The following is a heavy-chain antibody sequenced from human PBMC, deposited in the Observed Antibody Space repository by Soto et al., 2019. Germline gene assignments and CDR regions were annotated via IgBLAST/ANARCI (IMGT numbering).Heavy chain of an antibody. CDR2: FWYDARGP. Sequence: QVQLVESGGGVVQPGGSLRLSCTTSGFTFTSYTMHWVRQVPGKGLEWVETFWYDARGPNYADSVKGRFTISRNPSRSTLYLHMDSPRAEDTALYYCAFGSWNHFYFDYWGQESLVTVSS. V-gene: IGHV3-33*01. CDR3: AFGSWNHFYFDY. CDR1: GFTFTSYT. J-gene: IGHJ4*02. D-gene: IGHD6-13*01.